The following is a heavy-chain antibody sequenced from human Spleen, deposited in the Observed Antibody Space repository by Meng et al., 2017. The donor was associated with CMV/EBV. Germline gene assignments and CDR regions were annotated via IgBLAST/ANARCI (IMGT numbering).Heavy chain of an antibody. Sequence: ASVKVSCKASGYTFAGYYIHWVRQAPGQGLEWMGWINPDSGGTDYAQKFRGRVTMTRDTSITTAYMGLSRLTSDDTALYYCARTYDLKGWYFDLWGRGTLV. V-gene: IGHV1-2*02. CDR1: GYTFAGYY. D-gene: IGHD3-3*01. J-gene: IGHJ2*01. CDR3: ARTYDLKGWYFDL. CDR2: INPDSGGT.